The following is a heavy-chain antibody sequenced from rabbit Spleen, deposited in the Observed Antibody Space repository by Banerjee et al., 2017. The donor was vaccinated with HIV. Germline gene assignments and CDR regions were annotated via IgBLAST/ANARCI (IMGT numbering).Heavy chain of an antibody. V-gene: IGHV1S45*01. J-gene: IGHJ4*01. CDR1: GFSLGYSAY. CDR2: INASTGKP. D-gene: IGHD4-1*01. Sequence: QEQLEESGGDLVKPGASWPLTCTASGFSLGYSAYMCGFRQPPGKGLEWIACINASTGKPVYATWASGRFTISRTSSTTVTLRMTSLTAADTATYFCARDLAGVIGWNFYLWGPGTLVTVS. CDR3: ARDLAGVIGWNFYL.